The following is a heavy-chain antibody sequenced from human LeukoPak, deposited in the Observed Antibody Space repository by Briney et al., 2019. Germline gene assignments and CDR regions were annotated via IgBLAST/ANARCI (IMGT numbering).Heavy chain of an antibody. J-gene: IGHJ4*02. D-gene: IGHD6-19*01. CDR2: ISSSGSTL. V-gene: IGHV3-11*01. Sequence: TGGSLRLSCAASGFTFSDYYMTWIRPAPGKGLEWVSYISSSGSTLYYADSVKGRFTISTDKSKNTMFLQMNSLRAEDTAVYFCARDASSGSLSYFDNWGEGTLVTVSS. CDR3: ARDASSGSLSYFDN. CDR1: GFTFSDYY.